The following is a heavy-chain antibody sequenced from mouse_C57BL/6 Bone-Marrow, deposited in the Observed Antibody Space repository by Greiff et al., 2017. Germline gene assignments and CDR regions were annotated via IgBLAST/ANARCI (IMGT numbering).Heavy chain of an antibody. D-gene: IGHD2-14*01. Sequence: EVQLQQSGPELVKPGASVKIPCKASGCTFTDYNMDWVKQSHGKSLEWIGDINPNNGGTIYNQKFKGKATLTVDKSSSTAYMELRSLTSEDTAVYYCARFVRWYFDVWGTGTTVTVSS. CDR1: GCTFTDYN. J-gene: IGHJ1*03. V-gene: IGHV1-18*01. CDR3: ARFVRWYFDV. CDR2: INPNNGGT.